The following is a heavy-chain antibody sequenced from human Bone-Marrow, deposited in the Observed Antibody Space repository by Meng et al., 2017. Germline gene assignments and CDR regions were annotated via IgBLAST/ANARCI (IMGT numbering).Heavy chain of an antibody. J-gene: IGHJ5*02. CDR2: INPNSGGT. D-gene: IGHD3-10*01. CDR1: GYTFTGYY. CDR3: ARLRLGSGSYYNDWFDP. Sequence: QGQLVQAWAEMKKPGDSVKVSCKASGYTFTGYYMHWVRQAPGQGLEWMGRINPNSGGTNYAQKFQGRVTMTRDTSISTAYMELSRLRSDDTAVYYCARLRLGSGSYYNDWFDPWGQGTLVTVSS. V-gene: IGHV1-2*06.